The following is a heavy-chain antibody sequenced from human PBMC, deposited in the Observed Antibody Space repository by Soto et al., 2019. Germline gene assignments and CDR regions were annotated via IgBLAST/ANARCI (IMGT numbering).Heavy chain of an antibody. J-gene: IGHJ3*02. Sequence: ASVKGSCKASGYTFTGYYMHWVRQAPGQGLEWMGWINPNSGGTNYAQKFQGRVTMTRDTSISTAYMELSRLRSDDTAVYYCARTIKRGMVPAAHDDAFDIWGQGSMVTVSS. V-gene: IGHV1-2*02. CDR3: ARTIKRGMVPAAHDDAFDI. CDR1: GYTFTGYY. D-gene: IGHD2-2*01. CDR2: INPNSGGT.